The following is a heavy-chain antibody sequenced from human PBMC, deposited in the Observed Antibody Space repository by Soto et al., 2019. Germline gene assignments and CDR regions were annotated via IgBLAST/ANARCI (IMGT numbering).Heavy chain of an antibody. D-gene: IGHD5-12*01. CDR3: ARGPYRNTYNWFDS. V-gene: IGHV1-8*01. CDR1: GYSFTSLD. Sequence: ASVKVSCKASGYSFTSLDINWVRQTAGQGLEWMGWMQPSTGRTGYAQKFQGRVTMTRDTSINTAYMELTTLTSDDTAFYYCARGPYRNTYNWFDSWGQGTLVTVSS. J-gene: IGHJ5*02. CDR2: MQPSTGRT.